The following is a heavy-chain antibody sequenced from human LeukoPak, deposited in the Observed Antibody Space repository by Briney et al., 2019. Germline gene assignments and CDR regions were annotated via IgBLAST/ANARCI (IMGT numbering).Heavy chain of an antibody. J-gene: IGHJ4*02. V-gene: IGHV3-33*06. D-gene: IGHD4-17*01. CDR2: IWYDGSNK. CDR3: AKWSGDYPSYYLDY. Sequence: GGSLRLSCAASGFTFSSYGMHWVRQAPGKGLEWVAVIWYDGSNKYYADSVKGRFTISRDTSKNTVHLQMNNLRAEDTAVYYCAKWSGDYPSYYLDYWGQGTLVTVSS. CDR1: GFTFSSYG.